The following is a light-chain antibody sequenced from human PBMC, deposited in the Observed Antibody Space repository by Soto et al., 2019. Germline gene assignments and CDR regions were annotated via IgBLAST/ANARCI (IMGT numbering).Light chain of an antibody. CDR2: DAS. J-gene: IGKJ1*01. CDR1: QSISDW. CDR3: QQYNNYST. V-gene: IGKV1-5*01. Sequence: DIEMTQAPSTLSASVGDRFTMTCRASQSISDWLAWFQLKPGKAPKLLIYDASSLESGVPSRFSGSGSGTEFTLTISSLQPDDFATYYCQQYNNYSTFGQGTKVDIK.